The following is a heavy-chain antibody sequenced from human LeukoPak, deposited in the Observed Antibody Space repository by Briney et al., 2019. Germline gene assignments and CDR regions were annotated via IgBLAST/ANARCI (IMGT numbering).Heavy chain of an antibody. CDR3: ARDTPTGTYYYDSSALGQFDY. CDR2: IYYSGST. V-gene: IGHV4-59*12. D-gene: IGHD3-22*01. CDR1: GGSISSYY. J-gene: IGHJ4*02. Sequence: SETLSLTCTVSGGSISSYYWSWIRQPPGKGLEWIGYIYYSGSTNYNPSLKSRVTISVDTSKNQFSLKLSSVTAADTAVYFCARDTPTGTYYYDSSALGQFDYWGQGTLVTVSP.